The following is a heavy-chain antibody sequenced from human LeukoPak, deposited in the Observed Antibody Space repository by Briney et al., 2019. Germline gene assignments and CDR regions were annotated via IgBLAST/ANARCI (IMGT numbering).Heavy chain of an antibody. D-gene: IGHD3-10*01. V-gene: IGHV4-34*01. Sequence: SETLSPTCAVYGGSFSGYYWSWIRQPPGKGLEWIGEINHSGSTNYNPSLKSRVTISVDTSKNQFSLKLSSVTAADTAVYYCARGSITMVRGVIISLRYYYGMDVWGQGTTVTVSS. CDR2: INHSGST. CDR1: GGSFSGYY. CDR3: ARGSITMVRGVIISLRYYYGMDV. J-gene: IGHJ6*02.